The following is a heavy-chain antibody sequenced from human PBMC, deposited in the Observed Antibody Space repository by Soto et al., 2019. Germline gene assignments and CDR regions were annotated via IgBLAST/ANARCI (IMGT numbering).Heavy chain of an antibody. D-gene: IGHD2-15*01. CDR2: IYYSGST. Sequence: QVQLQESGPGLVKPSETLSLTCTVSGGSVSSGSYYWSWIRQPPGKGLEWIGYIYYSGSTNYNPSLKSRVTISVDTSKNQFSLKLSSVTAADTAVYYCAREERLGYCSGGSCAMGVGMDVWGQGTTVTVSS. V-gene: IGHV4-61*01. CDR1: GGSVSSGSYY. J-gene: IGHJ6*02. CDR3: AREERLGYCSGGSCAMGVGMDV.